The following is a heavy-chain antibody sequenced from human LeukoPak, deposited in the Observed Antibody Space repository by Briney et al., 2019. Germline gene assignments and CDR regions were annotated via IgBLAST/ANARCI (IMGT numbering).Heavy chain of an antibody. D-gene: IGHD1-26*01. CDR3: ARDRVGATPGYYYYGMDV. V-gene: IGHV4-59*01. CDR2: IYYTGST. J-gene: IGHJ6*02. CDR1: GGSISSYY. Sequence: SETLPLTCTVSGGSISSYYWSWIRQPPGKGLEWIGYIYYTGSTNYNPSLKSRVTISVDTSKNQFSLKLSSVTAADTAVYYCARDRVGATPGYYYYGMDVWGQGTTVTVSS.